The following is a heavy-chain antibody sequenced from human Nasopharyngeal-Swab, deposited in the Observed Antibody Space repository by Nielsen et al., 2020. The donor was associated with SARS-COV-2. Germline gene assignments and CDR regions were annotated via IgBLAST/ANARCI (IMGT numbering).Heavy chain of an antibody. Sequence: GGSLRLSCAASGFTFTNHYMTWVRQAPGKGLEWVANIKQDGGEKFYVDSVKGRFRVSRDNAQNSVYLQMDRLRVEDTAVYYCAREGVGGFDVWGQGTMVTVSS. CDR1: GFTFTNHY. CDR2: IKQDGGEK. D-gene: IGHD2-15*01. V-gene: IGHV3-7*04. J-gene: IGHJ3*01. CDR3: AREGVGGFDV.